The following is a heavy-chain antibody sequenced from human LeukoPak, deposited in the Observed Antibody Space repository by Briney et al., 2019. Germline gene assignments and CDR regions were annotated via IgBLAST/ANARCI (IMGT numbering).Heavy chain of an antibody. J-gene: IGHJ4*02. CDR2: ISNNGGYT. CDR3: AKQLGYCSDGSCYFPY. V-gene: IGHV3-23*01. CDR1: GFTFSDYV. Sequence: GGSLRLSCVASGFTFSDYVIHWVRQAPGKGLEWVSAISNNGGYTYYADSVQGRFTISRDNSKSTLCLQMNSLRAEDTAVYYCAKQLGYCSDGSCYFPYWGQGTLVTVSS. D-gene: IGHD2-15*01.